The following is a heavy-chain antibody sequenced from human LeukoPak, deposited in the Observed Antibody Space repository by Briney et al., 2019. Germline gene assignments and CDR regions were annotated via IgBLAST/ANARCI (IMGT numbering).Heavy chain of an antibody. CDR2: MSYDGSNR. CDR3: ASKPRSERPLV. D-gene: IGHD3-10*01. Sequence: GGSPRLSCVTSGFTFSNYIMHWVRQAPGKGLEWVAVMSYDGSNRYYGDSLEGRFTISRDNSKNTLYLQMNNLRAEDTAVYYCASKPRSERPLVWGQGTLVTVSS. V-gene: IGHV3-30*04. CDR1: GFTFSNYI. J-gene: IGHJ4*02.